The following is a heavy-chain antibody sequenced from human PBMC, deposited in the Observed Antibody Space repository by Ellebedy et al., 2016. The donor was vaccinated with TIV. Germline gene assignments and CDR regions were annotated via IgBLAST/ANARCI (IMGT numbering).Heavy chain of an antibody. CDR3: ARREVGWFNP. V-gene: IGHV1-69*13. J-gene: IGHJ5*02. Sequence: SVKVSCXASGGTFSSYAISWVRQAPGQGLEWMGGIIPIFGTANYAQKFQGRVTITADESTSTAYMELSSLRSEDTAVYYCARREVGWFNPWGQGTLVTVSS. CDR2: IIPIFGTA. D-gene: IGHD1-26*01. CDR1: GGTFSSYA.